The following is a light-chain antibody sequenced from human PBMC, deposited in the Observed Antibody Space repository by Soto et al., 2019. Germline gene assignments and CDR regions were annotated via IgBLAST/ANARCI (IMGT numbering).Light chain of an antibody. Sequence: EIVLTQSPGTLSLSPGERASLSCMASQSVSNSYLAWYQQKPGQAPRLLIYGASIRATGIPDRFSGSGSGADFTLTISRLEPEDFATYYCQQSYSTPNFGQGTRLGIK. CDR2: GAS. CDR3: QQSYSTPN. V-gene: IGKV3-20*01. J-gene: IGKJ5*01. CDR1: QSVSNSY.